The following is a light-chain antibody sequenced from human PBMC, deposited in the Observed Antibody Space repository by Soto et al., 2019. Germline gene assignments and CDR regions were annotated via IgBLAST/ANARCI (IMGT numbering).Light chain of an antibody. CDR2: GNS. Sequence: QSLLTQPPSVFGAPGQRVTISCTGSSSNIGAGYDVHWYQQLPGTAPKLLIYGNSNRPSGVPDRFSGSKSGTSASLAITGLQAEDEADYYCQSYDSSLSVHYVFGTGTKVTVL. CDR3: QSYDSSLSVHYV. CDR1: SSNIGAGYD. J-gene: IGLJ1*01. V-gene: IGLV1-40*01.